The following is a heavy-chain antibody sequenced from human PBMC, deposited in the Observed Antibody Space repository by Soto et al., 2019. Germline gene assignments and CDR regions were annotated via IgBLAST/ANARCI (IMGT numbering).Heavy chain of an antibody. Sequence: VKVSCKASGYTFTGYYMHWVRQAPGQGLEWMGWINPNSGGTNYAQKFQGWVTMTRDTSISTAYMELSRLRSDDTAVYYCARWGFEYTAALRSYYGTDVWGQGTTVTVSS. D-gene: IGHD2-2*01. CDR1: GYTFTGYY. CDR2: INPNSGGT. CDR3: ARWGFEYTAALRSYYGTDV. J-gene: IGHJ6*02. V-gene: IGHV1-2*04.